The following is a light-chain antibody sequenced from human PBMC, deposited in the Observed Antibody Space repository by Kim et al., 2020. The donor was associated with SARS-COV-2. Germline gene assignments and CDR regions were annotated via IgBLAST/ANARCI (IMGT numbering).Light chain of an antibody. J-gene: IGKJ4*01. CDR3: QHYNKWPLT. Sequence: VSPGERATRSCKTSQSVSNNLAWYQQKPGQSPRLLIYGASTRTTDIPARFSGSGSGTEFTLTISSLQSEDFAVYYCQHYNKWPLTFGGGTKVDIK. V-gene: IGKV3D-15*01. CDR1: QSVSNN. CDR2: GAS.